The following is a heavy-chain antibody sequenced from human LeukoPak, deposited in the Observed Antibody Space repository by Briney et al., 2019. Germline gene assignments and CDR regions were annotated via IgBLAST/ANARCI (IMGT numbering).Heavy chain of an antibody. CDR2: INPSGGST. D-gene: IGHD2-2*01. CDR3: ARAGLGGIIVVPAAEWSWFDP. V-gene: IGHV1-46*03. Sequence: ASVKVSCKASGYTFTSYYMHWVRQATGQGLEWMGIINPSGGSTSYAQKFQGRVTMTRDTSTSTVYMELSSLRSEDTAVYYCARAGLGGIIVVPAAEWSWFDPWGQGTLVTVSS. CDR1: GYTFTSYY. J-gene: IGHJ5*02.